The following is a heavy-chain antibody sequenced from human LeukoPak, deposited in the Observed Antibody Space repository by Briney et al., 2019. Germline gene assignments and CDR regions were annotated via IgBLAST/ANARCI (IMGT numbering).Heavy chain of an antibody. CDR1: GFTFSSYA. D-gene: IGHD6-13*01. CDR3: ARDAGDSSSWIDY. V-gene: IGHV3-30*01. Sequence: GRSLRLSCAASGFTFSSYAMHWVRQAPGKGLEWVAVISYDGSNKYYADSVKGRFTISRDNSKNTLYLQMNSLRAEDTAVYYCARDAGDSSSWIDYWGQGTLVTVSS. CDR2: ISYDGSNK. J-gene: IGHJ4*02.